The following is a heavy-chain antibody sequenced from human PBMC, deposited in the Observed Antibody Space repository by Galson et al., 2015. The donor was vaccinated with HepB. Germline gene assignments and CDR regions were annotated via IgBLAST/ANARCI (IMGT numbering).Heavy chain of an antibody. V-gene: IGHV3-23*01. CDR1: GFIFRHHA. CDR2: INGRGPTR. CDR3: VKEGSWFGGDWVDP. J-gene: IGHJ5*02. Sequence: SLRLSCAGSGFIFRHHAMAWIRQAPGKGLEWVSGINGRGPTRPYSDPVKGRFSISRDNSKDTVFLQMDNLRAEDTAVYYCVKEGSWFGGDWVDPWGQGALVTVS. D-gene: IGHD3-16*01.